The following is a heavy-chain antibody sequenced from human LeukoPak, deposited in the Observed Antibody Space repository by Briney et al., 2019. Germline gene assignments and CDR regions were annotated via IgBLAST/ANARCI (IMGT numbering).Heavy chain of an antibody. CDR2: IYYSGST. V-gene: IGHV4-59*08. Sequence: PSETLSLTCTVSGGSISSYYWSWIRQPPGKGLEWIGYIYYSGSTKYNPSLKSRVTISVDTSKNQLSLKLSSVTAADTAVYYCARHENAGGSGGSFDPWGQGTLVTVSS. D-gene: IGHD3-10*01. CDR3: ARHENAGGSGGSFDP. CDR1: GGSISSYY. J-gene: IGHJ5*02.